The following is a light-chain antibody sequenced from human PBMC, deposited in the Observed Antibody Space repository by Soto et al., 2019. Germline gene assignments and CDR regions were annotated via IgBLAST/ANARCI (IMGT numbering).Light chain of an antibody. CDR1: QGISSY. Sequence: AIRMTQSPSSLSASTGDRVTITCRASQGISSYLAWYQQKPGKAPKLLIYAASTLQSGVPSRFSGSGSGTDFTLTISCLQSEDFATYYCQQYYSYTWTCGQGTKVDI. V-gene: IGKV1-8*01. J-gene: IGKJ1*01. CDR3: QQYYSYTWT. CDR2: AAS.